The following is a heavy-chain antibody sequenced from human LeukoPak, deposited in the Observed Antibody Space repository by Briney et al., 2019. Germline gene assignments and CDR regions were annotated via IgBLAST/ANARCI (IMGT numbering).Heavy chain of an antibody. Sequence: PSETLSLTCTVSGGSISSYYWSWIRQPPGKGLEWIGYIYYSGSTNYNPPLKSRVTISVDTSKNQFSLKLSSVTAADTAVYYCARQMEVVGATFFDYWGQGTLVTVSS. CDR2: IYYSGST. CDR3: ARQMEVVGATFFDY. J-gene: IGHJ4*02. V-gene: IGHV4-59*01. CDR1: GGSISSYY. D-gene: IGHD1-26*01.